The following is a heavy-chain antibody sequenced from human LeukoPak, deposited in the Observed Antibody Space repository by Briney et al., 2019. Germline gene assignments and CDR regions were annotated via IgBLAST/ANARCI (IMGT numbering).Heavy chain of an antibody. CDR1: GYTFTSYS. Sequence: ASVKVSCKASGYTFTSYSMNWVRQAPGQGLEWMGWINTNTGNPTYAQGFTGRFVFSLDTSVSTAYLQISSLKAEDTAVYYCARDRRVVVPAARGHRYWFDPWGQGTLVTVSS. J-gene: IGHJ5*02. CDR3: ARDRRVVVPAARGHRYWFDP. CDR2: INTNTGNP. V-gene: IGHV7-4-1*02. D-gene: IGHD2-2*01.